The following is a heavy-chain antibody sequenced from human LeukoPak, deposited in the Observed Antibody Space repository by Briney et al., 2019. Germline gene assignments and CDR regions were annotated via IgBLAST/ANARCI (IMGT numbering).Heavy chain of an antibody. J-gene: IGHJ3*02. CDR2: ISSSSSTI. D-gene: IGHD3-22*01. Sequence: GGSLRLSCAASGFTFSSYGMNWVRQAPGKWLERVSYISSSSSTIYYADSVKGRFTISRDNAKNSLYPQMNSLRAEDTAVYYCARSLPNYYDSSGSHAFDIWGQGTMVTVSS. CDR1: GFTFSSYG. V-gene: IGHV3-48*01. CDR3: ARSLPNYYDSSGSHAFDI.